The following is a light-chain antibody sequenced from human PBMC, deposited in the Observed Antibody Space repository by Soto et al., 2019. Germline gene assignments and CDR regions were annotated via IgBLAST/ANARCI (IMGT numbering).Light chain of an antibody. J-gene: IGKJ1*01. CDR3: HQYNSYWT. CDR2: KAS. V-gene: IGKV1-5*03. Sequence: DLQMTQSPPTLSASVGDRVTITCRAGQSISSWLAWYQQKPGKAPKLLIYKASSLESGVPSRFSGSGSGTEFTLTISSLQPDDFATYYCHQYNSYWTFGQGTKVEIK. CDR1: QSISSW.